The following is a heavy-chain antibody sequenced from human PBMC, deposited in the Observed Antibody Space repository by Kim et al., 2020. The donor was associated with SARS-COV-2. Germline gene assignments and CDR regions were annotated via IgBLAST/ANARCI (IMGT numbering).Heavy chain of an antibody. CDR3: ARAEEGD. D-gene: IGHD3-16*01. CDR1: GYTFTGQY. J-gene: IGHJ4*02. V-gene: IGHV1-2*02. CDR2: INPKTGGT. Sequence: ASVKVSCKASGYTFTGQYMHWVRKAPGQGLEWMGWINPKTGGTNYAQKFQGRVTMTRDTSITTAYMELSSLRSDDTAIYFCARAEEGDWVQGTLVTVSS.